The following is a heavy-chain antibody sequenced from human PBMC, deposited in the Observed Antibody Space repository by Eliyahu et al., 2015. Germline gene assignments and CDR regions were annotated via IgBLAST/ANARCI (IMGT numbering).Heavy chain of an antibody. CDR3: AKDMRGGIAVAGPGHEFDY. CDR1: GFTFXSXA. Sequence: EVQLVESGGGLVQPGGSLRLSCAASGFTFXSXAXSWVRQAPGKGLEWVSAISGSGGSTYYADSVKGRFTISRDNSKNTLYLQMNSLRAEDTAVYYCAKDMRGGIAVAGPGHEFDYWGQGTLVTVSS. CDR2: ISGSGGST. D-gene: IGHD6-19*01. J-gene: IGHJ4*02. V-gene: IGHV3-23*04.